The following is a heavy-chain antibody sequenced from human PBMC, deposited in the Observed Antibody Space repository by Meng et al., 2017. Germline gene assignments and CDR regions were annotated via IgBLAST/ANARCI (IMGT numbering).Heavy chain of an antibody. CDR1: GFTFTSSA. V-gene: IGHV1-58*02. CDR2: IVVGSGNT. J-gene: IGHJ3*02. D-gene: IGHD5-24*01. CDR3: AAAREMATMWGAFDI. Sequence: SVKVSCKASGFTFTSSAMQWVRQARGQRLEWIGWIVVGSGNTNYAQKFQERVTITRDMSTSTAYMELSSLRSEDTAVYYCAAAREMATMWGAFDIWGQGIMVTVSS.